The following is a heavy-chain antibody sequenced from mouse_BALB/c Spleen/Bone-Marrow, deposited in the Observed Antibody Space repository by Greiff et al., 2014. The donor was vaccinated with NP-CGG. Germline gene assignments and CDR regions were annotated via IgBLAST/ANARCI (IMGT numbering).Heavy chain of an antibody. Sequence: QVQLQQPGAELVKPGAPVKLPCKASGYTFTSYWMNWVKQRPGRGLEWIGRIDPSDSETHYNQKFKDKATLTVDKSSSTAYIQLSSLTSEDSAVYYCARALGDGYYYAMDYWGQGTSVTVSS. CDR1: GYTFTSYW. CDR2: IDPSDSET. D-gene: IGHD2-3*01. J-gene: IGHJ4*01. CDR3: ARALGDGYYYAMDY. V-gene: IGHV1-69*02.